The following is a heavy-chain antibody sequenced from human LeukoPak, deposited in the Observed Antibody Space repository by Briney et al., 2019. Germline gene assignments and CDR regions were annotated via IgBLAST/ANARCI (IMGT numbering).Heavy chain of an antibody. J-gene: IGHJ4*02. V-gene: IGHV3-23*01. Sequence: GGSLRLSCAASGFTFSRHSINWVRQAPGKGLEWVSSMTGSGGSTFYADSVKGRFTISRDNSKSTLILQMNSLRAEDTAVYYCAKFYCSGGSCYSSVSTYFDYWGQGTLVTVSS. CDR3: AKFYCSGGSCYSSVSTYFDY. D-gene: IGHD2-15*01. CDR2: MTGSGGST. CDR1: GFTFSRHS.